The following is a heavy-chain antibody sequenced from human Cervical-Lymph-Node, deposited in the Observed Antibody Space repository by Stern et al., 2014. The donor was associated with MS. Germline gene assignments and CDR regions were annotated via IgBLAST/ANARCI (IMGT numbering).Heavy chain of an antibody. V-gene: IGHV4-59*01. J-gene: IGHJ4*02. CDR1: GGSISSYF. Sequence: QVQLQESGPGLVKPSETLSLTCTVSGGSISSYFWSWIRQSPGRALEWIGYISHSGSTNSNHSLKSRVTISRDTSKNHLSLKLRSVTAADTAVYYCAREAPGGSGWTPFDYWGQGILVTVSS. CDR3: AREAPGGSGWTPFDY. CDR2: ISHSGST. D-gene: IGHD6-19*01.